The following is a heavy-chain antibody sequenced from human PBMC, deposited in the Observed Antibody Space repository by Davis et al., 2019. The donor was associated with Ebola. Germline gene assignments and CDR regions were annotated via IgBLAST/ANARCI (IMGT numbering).Heavy chain of an antibody. D-gene: IGHD6-13*01. CDR2: ISWDGGST. J-gene: IGHJ4*02. V-gene: IGHV3-43*01. CDR1: GFTFDDYT. Sequence: GESLKISCAASGFTFDDYTMHWVRQAPGKGLEWVSLISWDGGSTYYADSVKGRFTISRDNSKNSLYLQMNSLRSEDTAVYYCASSISSTWYSSSRAPPEYWGQGTLVTVSS. CDR3: ASSISSTWYSSSRAPPEY.